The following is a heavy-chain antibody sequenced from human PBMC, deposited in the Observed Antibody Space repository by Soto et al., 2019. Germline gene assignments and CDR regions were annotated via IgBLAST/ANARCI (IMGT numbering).Heavy chain of an antibody. D-gene: IGHD3-16*01. CDR3: ACTTVWKTALEI. Sequence: EVQLVESGGGLIQPGGSLRLSCAASGVTVNTNYMSWVRQSPGKGLEWVSLFASGGSIYYSDSVKGRFTISRDSFKNTLSLQMNSLRVEDTAVYYCACTTVWKTALEIWGEGTLVSVSS. J-gene: IGHJ3*02. CDR2: FASGGSI. CDR1: GVTVNTNY. V-gene: IGHV3-53*01.